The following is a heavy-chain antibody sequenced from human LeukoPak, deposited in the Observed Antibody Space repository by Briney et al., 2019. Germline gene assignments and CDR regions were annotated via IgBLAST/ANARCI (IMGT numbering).Heavy chain of an antibody. CDR2: ISIYNANT. D-gene: IGHD3-22*01. Sequence: GASVKVSCKASGYTFTDHGISWVRQAPGHGLEWMGWISIYNANTNYAQRLQGRVTMTTDTSTNTAYMELRSLRSDDTAVYYCARTSYYYDTYYFDYWGKGTLVTVSS. J-gene: IGHJ4*02. CDR1: GYTFTDHG. V-gene: IGHV1-18*01. CDR3: ARTSYYYDTYYFDY.